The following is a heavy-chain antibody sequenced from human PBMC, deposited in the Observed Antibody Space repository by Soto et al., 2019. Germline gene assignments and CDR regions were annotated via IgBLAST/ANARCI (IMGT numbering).Heavy chain of an antibody. D-gene: IGHD3-10*01. J-gene: IGHJ4*02. V-gene: IGHV3-74*01. CDR3: ARGAGGAYYLDY. CDR1: GFTFTNYW. Sequence: EVQLVESGGGLVQPGGSLRLSCATSGFTFTNYWTHWVRQAPGEGLVWVSRISGDGSRTNYADSVKGRFTISRDNAKTSLYLQMNGLRADDTAVYYCARGAGGAYYLDYWGQGTLVTVSS. CDR2: ISGDGSRT.